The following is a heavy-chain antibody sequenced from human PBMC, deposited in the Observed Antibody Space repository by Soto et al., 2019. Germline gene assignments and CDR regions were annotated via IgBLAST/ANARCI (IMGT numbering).Heavy chain of an antibody. Sequence: ASVKVSCKASGYTFIDYYIHWVRQAPGQGLEWMGIINPTGYTSTLAQKFQGRLTVTSDASTNTVYMEPGSLTSEDTAMYFCARDLHGAFTTMSHWGRGTLVTVSS. J-gene: IGHJ4*02. V-gene: IGHV1-46*01. D-gene: IGHD5-18*01. CDR2: INPTGYTS. CDR3: ARDLHGAFTTMSH. CDR1: GYTFIDYY.